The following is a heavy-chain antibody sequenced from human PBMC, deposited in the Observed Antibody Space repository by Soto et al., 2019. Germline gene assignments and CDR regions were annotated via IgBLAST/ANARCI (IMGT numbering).Heavy chain of an antibody. Sequence: GGSLRLSCAASGFIVSHNYMTWVRQAPGKGLEWVALIYSGGSTYYADSVKGRFTISRDSSKNTLYLQMNSLRAEDTAVYYCGSDSTYFEGPVDYWGQGTLVTVSS. CDR3: GSDSTYFEGPVDY. CDR2: IYSGGST. CDR1: GFIVSHNY. V-gene: IGHV3-53*01. D-gene: IGHD1-26*01. J-gene: IGHJ4*02.